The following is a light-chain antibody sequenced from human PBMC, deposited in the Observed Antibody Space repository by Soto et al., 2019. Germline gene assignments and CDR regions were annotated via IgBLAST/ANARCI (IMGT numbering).Light chain of an antibody. V-gene: IGLV7-46*01. CDR3: LLFYNGVRV. Sequence: QAVVTQEPSLTVSPGGTVILTCGSTTGAVTSSHYPYWFQQKSGQAPRTLIYNTSEKYSWTPARFSGSLLGGRAALTLSGAHPEDEAEYYCLLFYNGVRVFGGGTQLTVL. CDR1: TGAVTSSHY. J-gene: IGLJ3*02. CDR2: NTS.